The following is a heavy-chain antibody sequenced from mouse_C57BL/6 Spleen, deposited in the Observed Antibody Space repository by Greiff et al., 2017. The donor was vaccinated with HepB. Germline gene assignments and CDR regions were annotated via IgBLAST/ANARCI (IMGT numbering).Heavy chain of an antibody. CDR2: IRSKSNNYAT. CDR1: GFSFNTYA. CDR3: VRHNYSNWGFDY. Sequence: EVMLVESGGGLVQPKGSLKLSCAASGFSFNTYAMNWVRQAPGKGLEWVARIRSKSNNYATYYADSVKDRFTISRDDSESMLYLQMNNLKTEDTAMYYCVRHNYSNWGFDYWGQGTTLTVSS. D-gene: IGHD2-5*01. J-gene: IGHJ2*01. V-gene: IGHV10-1*01.